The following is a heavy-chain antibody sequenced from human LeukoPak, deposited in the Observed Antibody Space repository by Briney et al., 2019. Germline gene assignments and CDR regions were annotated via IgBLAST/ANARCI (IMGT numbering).Heavy chain of an antibody. D-gene: IGHD4-17*01. CDR3: ARDYGDYPFSFGY. J-gene: IGHJ4*02. CDR2: INPNSGGT. Sequence: GASVKVSCKASGYTFTSYGISWVRQAPGQGLEWMGWINPNSGGTNYAQKFQGRVTMTRDTSISTAYMELSRLRSDDTAVYYCARDYGDYPFSFGYWGQGTLVTVSS. CDR1: GYTFTSYG. V-gene: IGHV1-2*02.